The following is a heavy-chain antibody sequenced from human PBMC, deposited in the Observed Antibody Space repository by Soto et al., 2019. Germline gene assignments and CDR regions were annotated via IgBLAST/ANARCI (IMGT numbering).Heavy chain of an antibody. J-gene: IGHJ4*02. Sequence: QVQLVQSGAEVRKPGASVRLSCKASGYTLTRFYLHRVRQAPGQGLEWMGIINTRGGTTAYAQKFRGRLTVTRDTSTSTVYMELSNLRSEDTAIYYCARGPDDSDVPRWDYWGQGTRVTVSS. D-gene: IGHD4-17*01. CDR2: INTRGGTT. CDR3: ARGPDDSDVPRWDY. CDR1: GYTLTRFY. V-gene: IGHV1-46*01.